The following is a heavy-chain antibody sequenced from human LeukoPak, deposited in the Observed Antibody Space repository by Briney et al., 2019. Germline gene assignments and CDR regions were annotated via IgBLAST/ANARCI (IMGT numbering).Heavy chain of an antibody. J-gene: IGHJ4*02. V-gene: IGHV4-34*01. CDR3: ARGEGSGSYMSYFDY. CDR2: IDHSGST. Sequence: SETLSLTCAVYGGSFSGYYWSWIPQPPGQGLEWVGEIDHSGSTNYNPSLASRVTISEDMSKNQFSLKLSSVTAADTAFYYCARGEGSGSYMSYFDYWGQGALVTVSS. D-gene: IGHD3-10*01. CDR1: GGSFSGYY.